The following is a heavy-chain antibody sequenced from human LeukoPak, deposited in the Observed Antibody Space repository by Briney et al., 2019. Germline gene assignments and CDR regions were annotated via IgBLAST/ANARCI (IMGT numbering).Heavy chain of an antibody. CDR3: ARGRRLSTREYYYYYYMDV. CDR2: MNPNSGNT. D-gene: IGHD5/OR15-5a*01. CDR1: GYTFTSYD. J-gene: IGHJ6*03. V-gene: IGHV1-8*03. Sequence: GASVKVSCKASGYTFTSYDINWVRQATGQGLEWMGWMNPNSGNTGYAQKFQGRVTITRNTSISTAYMELSSLRSEDTAVYYCARGRRLSTREYYYYYYMDVWGKGTTVTVSS.